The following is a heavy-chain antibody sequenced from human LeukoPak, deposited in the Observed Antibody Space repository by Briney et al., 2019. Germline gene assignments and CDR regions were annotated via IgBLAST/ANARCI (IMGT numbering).Heavy chain of an antibody. CDR3: ARDYAY. CDR2: ISSSSSYI. V-gene: IGHV3-21*01. D-gene: IGHD3-16*01. Sequence: PGGSLRLSCAASGFTFSSYSMNWVRQAPGKGLEWVSSISSSSSYIYYEDSVKGRFTISRDNAKNSLYLQMNSLRAEDTAVYYCARDYAYWGQGTLVTVSS. CDR1: GFTFSSYS. J-gene: IGHJ4*02.